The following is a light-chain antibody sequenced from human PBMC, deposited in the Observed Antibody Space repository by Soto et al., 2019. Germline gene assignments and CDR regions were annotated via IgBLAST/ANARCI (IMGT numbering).Light chain of an antibody. J-gene: IGKJ1*01. Sequence: EILLTQSPGTLSLSPGERVTLSCRASQSVSSSHLAWYQQKPGQAPRLFIYGASSRATGIPDRFSGSGSGTDFTLTISRLEPEDFAVYYCQQYGSSPETFGQGTKVDI. CDR2: GAS. CDR1: QSVSSSH. CDR3: QQYGSSPET. V-gene: IGKV3-20*01.